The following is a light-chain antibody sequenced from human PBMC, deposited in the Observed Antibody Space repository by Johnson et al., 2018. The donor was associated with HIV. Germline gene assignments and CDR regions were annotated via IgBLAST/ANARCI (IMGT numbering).Light chain of an antibody. CDR3: GTWDKSWSTGAV. CDR1: SSNIGNNY. Sequence: QSLLTQPPSVSAAPGQKVTISCSGSSSNIGNNYVSWYQQLPGTAPKLLIYENNKRPSGIPDRFSGSKSGTSATLGITGLQTGDEADDYFGTWDKSWSTGAVFGTGTKVTVL. J-gene: IGLJ1*01. V-gene: IGLV1-51*02. CDR2: ENN.